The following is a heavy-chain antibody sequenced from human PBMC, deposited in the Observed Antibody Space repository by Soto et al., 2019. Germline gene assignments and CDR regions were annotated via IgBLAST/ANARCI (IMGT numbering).Heavy chain of an antibody. CDR1: VFTFGDYA. CDR2: IRSKAHGGTT. J-gene: IGHJ6*02. V-gene: IGHV3-49*03. CDR3: TRDPGVFGVVNYGMDV. D-gene: IGHD3-3*01. Sequence: HPGGSLRLSCTASVFTFGDYAMSWFRQAPGKGLEWVGFIRSKAHGGTTEYAASVKGRFTISRDDSKSIAYLQMNSLKTEDTAVYYCTRDPGVFGVVNYGMDVWGQGTTVTVSS.